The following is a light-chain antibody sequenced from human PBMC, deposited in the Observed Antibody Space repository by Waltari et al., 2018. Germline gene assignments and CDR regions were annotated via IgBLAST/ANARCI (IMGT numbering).Light chain of an antibody. CDR3: QQRSNWPPWT. CDR1: QSVSSY. J-gene: IGKJ1*01. Sequence: EIVLTQSPATLSLSPGERATLSCRASQSVSSYLAWYQQKPGQAPRLLIYDASNRATGIPARFSGKGSWTDFSLAISRLVPEDFAVYYCQQRSNWPPWTFGQGTKVEIK. V-gene: IGKV3-11*01. CDR2: DAS.